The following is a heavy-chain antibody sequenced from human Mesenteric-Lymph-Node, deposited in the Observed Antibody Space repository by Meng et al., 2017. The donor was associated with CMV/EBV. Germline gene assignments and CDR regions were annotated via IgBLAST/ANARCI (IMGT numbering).Heavy chain of an antibody. V-gene: IGHV1-18*04. CDR3: ARKWDDAFDI. J-gene: IGHJ3*02. D-gene: IGHD1-26*01. Sequence: ASVKVSCKASGYTFKNYGISWVRQAPGQGLEWMGWISGYNGYTFYAQNLQGRVTMTTNTSTTTTYMELRSLRSDDTAVYYCARKWDDAFDIWGQGTMVTVSS. CDR2: ISGYNGYT. CDR1: GYTFKNYG.